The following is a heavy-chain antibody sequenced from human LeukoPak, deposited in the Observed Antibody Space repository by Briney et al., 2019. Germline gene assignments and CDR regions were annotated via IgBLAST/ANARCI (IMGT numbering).Heavy chain of an antibody. CDR2: IIPIFGTA. Sequence: GASVKVSCKASGGTFSSYAISWVRQAPGQGLEWMGGIIPIFGTANYAQKFQGRVTITADKSTSTAYMELSSLRSEDTAVYYCARLRAYSNYVFDYWGQGTLVTVSS. CDR1: GGTFSSYA. J-gene: IGHJ4*02. D-gene: IGHD4-11*01. CDR3: ARLRAYSNYVFDY. V-gene: IGHV1-69*06.